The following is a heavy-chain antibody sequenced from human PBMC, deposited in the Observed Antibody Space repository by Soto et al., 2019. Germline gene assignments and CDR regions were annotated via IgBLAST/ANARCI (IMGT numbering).Heavy chain of an antibody. Sequence: QLQLQESGPGLVKPSETLSLTCTVSGGSISSSSYYWGWIRQPPGKGLEWIGSIYYSGSTYYNPSLKSRVPISGDTSKNQFSLKLSSVTAADTAVYYCATGGSGSYSNAFDIWGQGTMVTVSS. J-gene: IGHJ3*02. CDR2: IYYSGST. CDR1: GGSISSSSYY. CDR3: ATGGSGSYSNAFDI. V-gene: IGHV4-39*01. D-gene: IGHD3-10*01.